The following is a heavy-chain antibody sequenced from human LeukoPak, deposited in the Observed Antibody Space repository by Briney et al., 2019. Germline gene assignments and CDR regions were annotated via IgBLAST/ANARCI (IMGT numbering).Heavy chain of an antibody. V-gene: IGHV3-48*04. J-gene: IGHJ4*02. CDR2: ISSSSSTI. CDR1: GFTFSSYS. CDR3: AYLYSSSWSYFDY. D-gene: IGHD6-13*01. Sequence: GGSLRLSCAASGFTFSSYSMNWVRQAPGKGLEWVSYISSSSSTIYYADSVKGRFTISRDNAKNSLYLQMNSLRAEDTAVYYCAYLYSSSWSYFDYWGQETLVTVSS.